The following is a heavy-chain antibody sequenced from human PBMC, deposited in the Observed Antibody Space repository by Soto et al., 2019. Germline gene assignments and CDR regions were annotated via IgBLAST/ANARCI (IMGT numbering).Heavy chain of an antibody. D-gene: IGHD3-9*01. V-gene: IGHV4-34*01. CDR2: INHSGST. Sequence: SETLSLTCAVYGGSFSGYYWSWIRQPPGKGLEWIGEINHSGSTNYNPSLKSRVTISVDTSKNQFSLKLSSVTAADTAVYYCARGGVQTYYDILTGYPPKAFEIWCQGTMVTVSS. CDR1: GGSFSGYY. J-gene: IGHJ3*02. CDR3: ARGGVQTYYDILTGYPPKAFEI.